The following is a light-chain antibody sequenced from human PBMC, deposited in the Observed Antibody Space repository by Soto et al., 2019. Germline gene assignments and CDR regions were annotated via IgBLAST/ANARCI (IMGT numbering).Light chain of an antibody. CDR2: EVD. V-gene: IGLV2-8*01. CDR3: SSHAAINV. J-gene: IGLJ1*01. CDR1: SSDVGGYNY. Sequence: QSALTQPPSASGSPGQSVTISCTGSSSDVGGYNYVSWYQHHPGKAPKLIIYEVDKRPSGVPDRFSGSKSGNTASLTVSGLQAEDEADYYCSSHAAINVFGSGTKLTVL.